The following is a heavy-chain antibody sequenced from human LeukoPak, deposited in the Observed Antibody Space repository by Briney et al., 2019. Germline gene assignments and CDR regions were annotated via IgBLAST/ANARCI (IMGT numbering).Heavy chain of an antibody. V-gene: IGHV3-23*01. Sequence: GGSLRLSCAASGFTFSSYAMSWVRQAPGKGLEWVSAISGSGGSTYYADSVKGRFTIPRDNSKNTLYLQMNSLRAEDTAVYYCAKDADDCSGGSCYLNWFDPWGQGTLVTVSS. D-gene: IGHD2-15*01. CDR2: ISGSGGST. CDR1: GFTFSSYA. J-gene: IGHJ5*02. CDR3: AKDADDCSGGSCYLNWFDP.